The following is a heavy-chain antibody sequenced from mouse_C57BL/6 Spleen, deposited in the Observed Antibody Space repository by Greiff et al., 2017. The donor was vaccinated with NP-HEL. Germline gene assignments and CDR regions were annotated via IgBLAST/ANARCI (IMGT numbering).Heavy chain of an antibody. D-gene: IGHD1-1*01. Sequence: VQLQQPGAELVRPGSSVKLSCKASGYTFTSYWMDWVKQRPGQGLEWIGNIYPSDSETHYNQKFKDKATLTVDKSSSTAYMQLSSLTSEDSAVYYCARRGLLRYFDYWGQGTTLTVSS. CDR2: IYPSDSET. V-gene: IGHV1-61*01. CDR3: ARRGLLRYFDY. J-gene: IGHJ2*01. CDR1: GYTFTSYW.